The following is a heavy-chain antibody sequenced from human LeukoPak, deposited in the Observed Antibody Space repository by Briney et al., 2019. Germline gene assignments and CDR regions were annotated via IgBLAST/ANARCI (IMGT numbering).Heavy chain of an antibody. CDR3: AASGGGYYLGPSAFDY. D-gene: IGHD3-22*01. V-gene: IGHV1-58*02. CDR2: IVVGSGNT. Sequence: SVKVSCKASGFTFTSSAMQWVRQARGQRLEWIGWIVVGSGNTNYAQKFQERVTITRDMSTSTAYMELSSLRSEDTAGYYCAASGGGYYLGPSAFDYWGQGTLVTVSS. J-gene: IGHJ4*02. CDR1: GFTFTSSA.